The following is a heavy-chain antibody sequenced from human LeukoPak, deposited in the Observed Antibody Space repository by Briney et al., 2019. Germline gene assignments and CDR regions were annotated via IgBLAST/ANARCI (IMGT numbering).Heavy chain of an antibody. J-gene: IGHJ4*02. CDR1: GFTFGSYA. CDR3: AKNKAGTRAIEY. Sequence: GGSLRLSCAASGFTFGSYAMSWARQAPGKGLEWVSTISSSGGGTYYADSVKGRFTISRDNSETTLYLQMNSLRAEDTAVYYCAKNKAGTRAIEYWGQGTLVTVSS. CDR2: ISSSGGGT. V-gene: IGHV3-23*01. D-gene: IGHD6-19*01.